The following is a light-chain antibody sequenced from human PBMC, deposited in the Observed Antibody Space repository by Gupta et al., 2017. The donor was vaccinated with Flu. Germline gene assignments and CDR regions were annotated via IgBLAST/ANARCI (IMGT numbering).Light chain of an antibody. CDR1: SSDIGAYNS. Sequence: QSALTQPASVSGSPGQSITISCTGTSSDIGAYNSVSWNQQHPGKAPKLLIYEVRNRPSGVSNRFSGSRSGNTASLTISGLQTEDEATYYCSSYTSTRTFVFGSGTNVTVL. CDR3: SSYTSTRTFV. J-gene: IGLJ1*01. V-gene: IGLV2-14*01. CDR2: EVR.